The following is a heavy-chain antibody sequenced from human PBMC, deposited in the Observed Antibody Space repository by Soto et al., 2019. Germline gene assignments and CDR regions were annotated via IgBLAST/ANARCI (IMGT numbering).Heavy chain of an antibody. J-gene: IGHJ5*02. Sequence: QVQLVQSGAEVKKPGSSVKVSCKASGGTFSSYAISWVRQAPGQGLEWMGRIITIFGTANYAQKFQGRVTIAADESTSTAYMELSSLRSEDTAVYYCAGVTDYYGSGSAGGFDPWGQGTLVTVSS. CDR3: AGVTDYYGSGSAGGFDP. CDR2: IITIFGTA. V-gene: IGHV1-69*19. D-gene: IGHD3-10*01. CDR1: GGTFSSYA.